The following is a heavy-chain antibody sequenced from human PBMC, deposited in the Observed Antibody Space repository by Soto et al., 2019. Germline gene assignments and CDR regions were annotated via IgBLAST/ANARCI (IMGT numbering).Heavy chain of an antibody. CDR2: VSRNSDYI. J-gene: IGHJ3*02. D-gene: IGHD3-3*02. CDR3: ARDVSPGTIYAFDI. Sequence: ESGGGLVKPGGSLRLSCAASGFTFRDYSMNWVRQAPGKGLEWVSSVSRNSDYIYYADSVKGRFTISRDNAKNSLYLQMTSLRAEDTAVYYCARDVSPGTIYAFDIWGQGTMVSVSS. CDR1: GFTFRDYS. V-gene: IGHV3-21*01.